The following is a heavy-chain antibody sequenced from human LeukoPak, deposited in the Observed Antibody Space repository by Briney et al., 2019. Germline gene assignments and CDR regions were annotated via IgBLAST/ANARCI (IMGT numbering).Heavy chain of an antibody. J-gene: IGHJ4*02. CDR1: GFTFSSYA. CDR2: ISYDGSNK. Sequence: PGRSLRLSCAASGFTFSSYAMHWVRQAPGKGLEWVAVISYDGSNKYYADSVKGRFTISRDNSKNTLYLQMNSLRAEDTAVYYCAREVDTATFDYWGQGTLVTVSS. V-gene: IGHV3-30-3*01. CDR3: AREVDTATFDY. D-gene: IGHD5-18*01.